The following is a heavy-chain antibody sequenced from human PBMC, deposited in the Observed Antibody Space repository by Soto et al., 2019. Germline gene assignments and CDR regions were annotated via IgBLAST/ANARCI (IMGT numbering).Heavy chain of an antibody. CDR3: AKALRFTFTTGYYMDV. D-gene: IGHD3-16*01. CDR1: GFTVSSYA. Sequence: EVQLLESGGGLVQPGGSLRLSCAASGFTVSSYAMSWVRQAPGKGLEWVSVISGSGSTYSADSVKGRFTISRDSSKNTGYLQMNSLRAEVTAVYYCAKALRFTFTTGYYMDVWGRGTTVTVSS. V-gene: IGHV3-23*01. CDR2: ISGSGST. J-gene: IGHJ6*03.